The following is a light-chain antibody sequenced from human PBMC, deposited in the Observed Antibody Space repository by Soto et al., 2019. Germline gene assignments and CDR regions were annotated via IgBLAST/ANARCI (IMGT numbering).Light chain of an antibody. J-gene: IGLJ1*01. V-gene: IGLV2-14*01. Sequence: QSVLTQPASVSGSPGQSITISCTGTSNDVGGYNYVSWYQQHPDKAPKLMIFGVTYRPSGVSNRFSGSKSGNTASLTISGLQAEDEADYYCSSYTSSSTHNYVFGTGTKVTVL. CDR2: GVT. CDR3: SSYTSSSTHNYV. CDR1: SNDVGGYNY.